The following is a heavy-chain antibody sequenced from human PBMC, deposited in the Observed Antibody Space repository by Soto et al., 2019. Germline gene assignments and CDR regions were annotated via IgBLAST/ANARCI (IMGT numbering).Heavy chain of an antibody. CDR1: GYTFTNYY. J-gene: IGHJ6*02. CDR3: ARGGAGTTSSHYYYGMDV. D-gene: IGHD1-7*01. CDR2: INPSGVAT. Sequence: ASVKVSCKASGYTFTNYYMHWVRQVPGQGLDWMGIINPSGVATSYAQKFQGRVTMTRDTSTSTVYMELSSLRSEDTAVYYCARGGAGTTSSHYYYGMDVWGQGTTVTVSS. V-gene: IGHV1-46*01.